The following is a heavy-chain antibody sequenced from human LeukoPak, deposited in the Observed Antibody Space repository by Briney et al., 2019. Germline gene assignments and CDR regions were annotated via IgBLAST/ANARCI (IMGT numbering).Heavy chain of an antibody. D-gene: IGHD6-6*01. V-gene: IGHV3-23*01. CDR3: ARDLSGSSSSGFDP. CDR1: GFTFSSYA. CDR2: ISGSGGST. J-gene: IGHJ5*02. Sequence: PPGGSLRLSCAASGFTFSSYAMSWVRQAPGKGLEWVSAISGSGGSTYYADSVKGRFTISRDNAKNSLYLQMNSLRAEDTAVYYCARDLSGSSSSGFDPWGQGTLVTVSS.